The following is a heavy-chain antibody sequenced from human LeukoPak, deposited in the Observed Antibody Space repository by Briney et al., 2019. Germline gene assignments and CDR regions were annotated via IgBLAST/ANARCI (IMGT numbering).Heavy chain of an antibody. Sequence: GGSLRLSCAASGFTFSSYAMHWVRQAPGKGLEWVAVISYDGSNKYYADSVKGRFTISRDNSKNTLYLQMNSLRAEDTAVYYCARDARSRGYSGTWGYWGQGTLVTVSS. CDR1: GFTFSSYA. J-gene: IGHJ4*02. D-gene: IGHD5-12*01. V-gene: IGHV3-30*04. CDR2: ISYDGSNK. CDR3: ARDARSRGYSGTWGY.